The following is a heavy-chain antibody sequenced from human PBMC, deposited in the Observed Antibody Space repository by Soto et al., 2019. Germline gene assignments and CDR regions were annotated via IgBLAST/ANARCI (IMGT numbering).Heavy chain of an antibody. V-gene: IGHV4-34*01. CDR1: GGSFSGFY. CDR3: AALIVVVMYPDY. J-gene: IGHJ4*02. D-gene: IGHD3-22*01. CDR2: INHNGST. Sequence: SETLSLTCAVFGGSFSGFYWSWIRQPPGKGLEWIGEINHNGSTNYNPSLKSRVTISVDTSKNQFSLNSLRAEDTAVYYCAALIVVVMYPDYWGQGTLVTVSS.